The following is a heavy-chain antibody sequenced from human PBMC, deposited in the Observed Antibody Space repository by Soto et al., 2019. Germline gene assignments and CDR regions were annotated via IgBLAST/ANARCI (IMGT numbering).Heavy chain of an antibody. D-gene: IGHD1-26*01. Sequence: ELQLVESGGGLVKPGGSLRLSCAASGFNFSNGWMSWVRQAPGKGLEWVGRIKSKIHGGTTDYAAHVKGRFTISRDDSKNTLYLQMHSLQPEDTAIYYCSTDEWEWGQGTLVTVSS. CDR3: STDEWE. J-gene: IGHJ4*02. V-gene: IGHV3-15*05. CDR1: GFNFSNGW. CDR2: IKSKIHGGTT.